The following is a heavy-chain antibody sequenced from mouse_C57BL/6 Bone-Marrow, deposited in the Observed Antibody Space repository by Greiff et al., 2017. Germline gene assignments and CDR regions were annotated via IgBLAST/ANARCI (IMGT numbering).Heavy chain of an antibody. J-gene: IGHJ3*01. CDR2: IDPSDSYT. D-gene: IGHD1-1*02. CDR3: ARGDYGGYPGAY. CDR1: GYTFTSYW. V-gene: IGHV1-69*01. Sequence: QVQLQQPGAELVMPGASVKLSCKASGYTFTSYWMHWVKQRPGQGLEWIGEIDPSDSYTNYNQKFKGKSTLTVDKSSSTAYMQLSSLTSEDSAVYYCARGDYGGYPGAYWGQGTLVTVSA.